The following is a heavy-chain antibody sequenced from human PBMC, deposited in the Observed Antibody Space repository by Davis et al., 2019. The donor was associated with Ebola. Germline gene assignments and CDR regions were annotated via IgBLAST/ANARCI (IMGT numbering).Heavy chain of an antibody. Sequence: PGGSLRLSCAASGFSFSTYVMTWVRQAPEKGLEWVSAISSGSDITYYADSVKGRFTISRDNSKSTLFLQMNSLRVEDTAVFYCARELAPRVVYGGFALWGRGTLVTVSS. CDR3: ARELAPRVVYGGFAL. CDR1: GFSFSTYV. J-gene: IGHJ2*01. D-gene: IGHD3-3*01. V-gene: IGHV3-23*01. CDR2: ISSGSDIT.